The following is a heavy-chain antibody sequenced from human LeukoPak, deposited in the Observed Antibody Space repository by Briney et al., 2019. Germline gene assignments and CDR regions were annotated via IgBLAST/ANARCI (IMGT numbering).Heavy chain of an antibody. D-gene: IGHD5-18*01. CDR1: GFTFSSYA. Sequence: HPGGSLRLSCAASGFTFSSYAMSWVRQAPGKGLEWVSAISGSGGSTYYADSVKGRFTISRDNSKNTLYLQMNSLRAEDTAVYYCAKVGYSYGFYYYMDVWGKGTTVTVSS. CDR2: ISGSGGST. CDR3: AKVGYSYGFYYYMDV. J-gene: IGHJ6*03. V-gene: IGHV3-23*01.